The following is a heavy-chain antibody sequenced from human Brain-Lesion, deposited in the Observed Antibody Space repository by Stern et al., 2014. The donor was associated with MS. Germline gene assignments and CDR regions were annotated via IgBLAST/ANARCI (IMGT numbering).Heavy chain of an antibody. V-gene: IGHV4-39*02. CDR2: IYYSGRS. Sequence: VQLVESGPGLVKPSETLSLSCTVSGGSINSSSYYWGWVRQPPGKGLEWIGSIYYSGRSYSNPSLQSRLAMSAEPSKNHFFLRLSSLPAADTAVYYCARLGVMVTFGGVIAPSDFDSWGQGTLVTVSS. CDR1: GGSINSSSYY. J-gene: IGHJ4*02. D-gene: IGHD3-16*02. CDR3: ARLGVMVTFGGVIAPSDFDS.